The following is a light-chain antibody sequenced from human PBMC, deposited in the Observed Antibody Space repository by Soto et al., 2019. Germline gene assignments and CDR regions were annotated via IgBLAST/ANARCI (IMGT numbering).Light chain of an antibody. J-gene: IGKJ4*01. V-gene: IGKV3-20*01. Sequence: EIVLTQSPATLSLSPGERATLSCRPSQSVSSRYLAWYQQKPGQAPRLLIYGASSRATGIPDRFSGSGSGTDFTLTISRLEPADFAVYYCQQYGNSPLTFGGGTKVEIK. CDR2: GAS. CDR3: QQYGNSPLT. CDR1: QSVSSRY.